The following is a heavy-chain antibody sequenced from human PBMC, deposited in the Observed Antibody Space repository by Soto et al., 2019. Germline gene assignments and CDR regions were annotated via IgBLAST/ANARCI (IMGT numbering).Heavy chain of an antibody. CDR3: TTDSPGGWYDYIWGSYRHDAFDI. CDR2: IKSKTDGGTT. CDR1: GFTFSNAW. V-gene: IGHV3-15*01. Sequence: EVQLVESGGGLVKPGGSLRLSCAASGFTFSNAWMSWVRQAPGKGLEWVGRIKSKTDGGTTDYAAPVKGRFTISRDDSKNTLYLQMNSLKTEDTAVYYCTTDSPGGWYDYIWGSYRHDAFDIWGQGTMVTVSS. J-gene: IGHJ3*02. D-gene: IGHD3-16*02.